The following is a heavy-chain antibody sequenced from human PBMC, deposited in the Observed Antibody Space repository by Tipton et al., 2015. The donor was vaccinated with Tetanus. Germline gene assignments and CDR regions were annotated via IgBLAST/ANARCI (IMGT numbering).Heavy chain of an antibody. CDR3: AREADCGGGSCFSGDFDT. J-gene: IGHJ4*02. V-gene: IGHV3-33*01. CDR2: SWYDGTDK. Sequence: SLRLSCAASGFIFSSYGIHWVRQAPGKGLEWLAVSWYDGTDKYYADSVKGRFTISRDNSKNTLYLQMNSLRAEDTALYYCAREADCGGGSCFSGDFDTWGRGTLVVVSS. D-gene: IGHD2-15*01. CDR1: GFIFSSYG.